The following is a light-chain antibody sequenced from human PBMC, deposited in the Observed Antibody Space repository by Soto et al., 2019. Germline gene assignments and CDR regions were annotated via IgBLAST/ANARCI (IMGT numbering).Light chain of an antibody. V-gene: IGKV4-1*01. Sequence: DVVMTQSPDSLAGSLGETPTIHCETSQSVLYSSNNKYYLAWYQQKPGQPPKLLIYWASTRESGVPDRFSGSGSGTDFTLTISSLQAEDVAVYYCQQYYSTPLTFGGGTKVGIK. J-gene: IGKJ4*01. CDR2: WAS. CDR3: QQYYSTPLT. CDR1: QSVLYSSNNKYY.